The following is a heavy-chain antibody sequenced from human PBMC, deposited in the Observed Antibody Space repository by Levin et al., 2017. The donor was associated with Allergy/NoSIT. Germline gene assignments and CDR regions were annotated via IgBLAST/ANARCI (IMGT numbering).Heavy chain of an antibody. Sequence: SETLSLTCTVSGDSINGYYWNWLRQPPGKGLEWVGYIYYTGNVNYNSSLKSRLTISLDTPRNQFSLRLTSVTAADTAIYYCGRRRLSTKYSSSFFDDWGQGTLVTVSS. CDR1: GDSINGYY. D-gene: IGHD6-13*01. CDR3: GRRRLSTKYSSSFFDD. CDR2: IYYTGNV. V-gene: IGHV4-59*08. J-gene: IGHJ4*02.